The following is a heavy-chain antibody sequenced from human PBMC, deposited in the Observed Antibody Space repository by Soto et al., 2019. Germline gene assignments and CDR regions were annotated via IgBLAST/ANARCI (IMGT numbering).Heavy chain of an antibody. V-gene: IGHV4-38-2*01. D-gene: IGHD1-7*01. J-gene: IGHJ4*02. CDR1: GYSISSGYY. Sequence: SETLSLTCAVSGYSISSGYYWGWIRQPPGKGLEWIGSIYHSGSTYYNPSLKSRVTISVDTSKNQFSLKLSSVTAADTAVYYCARVGKTGTTDYWGQGTLVTVS. CDR2: IYHSGST. CDR3: ARVGKTGTTDY.